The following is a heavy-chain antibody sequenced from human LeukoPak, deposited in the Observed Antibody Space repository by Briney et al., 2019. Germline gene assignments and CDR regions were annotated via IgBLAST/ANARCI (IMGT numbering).Heavy chain of an antibody. CDR1: GFTFSYYS. V-gene: IGHV3-48*01. CDR2: ISSSSDTI. D-gene: IGHD6-25*01. Sequence: PGGSLRLSCAASGFTFSYYSMSWVRQAPGKGLEWISYISSSSDTIYYADSVKGRFTISRDNAKNSLYLQMSSLRAEDTAVYYCARDPPAGSLDYWGRGTLVTVSS. CDR3: ARDPPAGSLDY. J-gene: IGHJ4*02.